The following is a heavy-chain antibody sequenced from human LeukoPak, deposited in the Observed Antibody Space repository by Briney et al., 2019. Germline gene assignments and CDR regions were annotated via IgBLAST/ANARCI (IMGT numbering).Heavy chain of an antibody. CDR3: ARVTYYYDSSGSRVSYFDY. Sequence: GGSLRLSCAASGFTFSRYSMNWVRQAPGEGLEGVSYISSSSTTIYYADSVKGRFTISRDNAKNSLYLQMSSLRAEDTAVYYCARVTYYYDSSGSRVSYFDYWGQGTLVTVSS. D-gene: IGHD3-22*01. CDR2: ISSSSTTI. V-gene: IGHV3-48*01. J-gene: IGHJ4*02. CDR1: GFTFSRYS.